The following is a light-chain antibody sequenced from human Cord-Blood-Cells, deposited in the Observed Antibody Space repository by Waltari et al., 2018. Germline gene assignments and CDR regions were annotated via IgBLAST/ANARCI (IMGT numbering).Light chain of an antibody. V-gene: IGKV1-33*01. J-gene: IGKJ4*01. CDR2: DAS. Sequence: DIQMTQSPSSLSASVADRVTITCQASPDISNYLNWYQQKPGKAPKLLIYDASNLETGVQSRFSGSGSGTDFTFTISSLQPEDIATYYCQQYDNLPLTFGGGTKVEIK. CDR1: PDISNY. CDR3: QQYDNLPLT.